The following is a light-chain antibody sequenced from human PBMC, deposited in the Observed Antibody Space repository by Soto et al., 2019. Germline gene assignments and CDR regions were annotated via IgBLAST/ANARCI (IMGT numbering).Light chain of an antibody. CDR1: QSVGSD. CDR3: QQYNNWPRA. CDR2: GAS. V-gene: IGKV3-15*01. J-gene: IGKJ1*01. Sequence: EIVMTQSPATLSVSPGERATLSCRASQSVGSDLAWYQQKPGQAPRLVIYGASTRATGISARISGSGSGTAFTLTISSLQSEDFAIYYCQQYNNWPRAFGQGTKVDIK.